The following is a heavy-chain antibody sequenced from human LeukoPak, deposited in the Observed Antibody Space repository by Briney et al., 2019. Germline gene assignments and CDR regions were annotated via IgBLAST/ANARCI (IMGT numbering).Heavy chain of an antibody. D-gene: IGHD2-2*01. CDR2: ISAYNGNT. Sequence: ASVKVSCKASGYTFTSYGISWVRQAPGQGLEWMGWISAYNGNTNYAQKLQGRVTMTTDTSTSTAYMELRSLRSDDTAVHYCAREYCSSTSCYRDAFDIWGQGTMVTVSS. CDR1: GYTFTSYG. CDR3: AREYCSSTSCYRDAFDI. J-gene: IGHJ3*02. V-gene: IGHV1-18*01.